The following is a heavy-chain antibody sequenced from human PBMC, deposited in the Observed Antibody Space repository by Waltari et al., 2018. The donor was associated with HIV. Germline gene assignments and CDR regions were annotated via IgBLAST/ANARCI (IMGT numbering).Heavy chain of an antibody. CDR3: ARDFRSPKGDCDY. D-gene: IGHD3-16*01. J-gene: IGHJ4*02. Sequence: EVQLVESGGGSVQPGGSLRLCCAASVFTFTSYWMHWVRQAPGQGMVWPSRSNLDAITTTYAYSVTARFTSSRDNAKCTWYLQMSSLRVDDTAMYYWARDFRSPKGDCDYWGQGTLVSVSS. CDR1: VFTFTSYW. CDR2: SNLDAITT. V-gene: IGHV3-74*01.